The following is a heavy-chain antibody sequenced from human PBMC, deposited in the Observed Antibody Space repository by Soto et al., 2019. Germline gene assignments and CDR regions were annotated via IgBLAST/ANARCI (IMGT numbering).Heavy chain of an antibody. CDR2: IYYSRST. J-gene: IGHJ6*02. CDR1: RESIGSSSNY. Sequence: ETLSLTSTVSRESIGSSSNYWVRIGLTQGKGLEWIGSIYYSRSTYYNPSLKSRVTISVDTSKNQFSLKLSSVTAADTAVYYCARLGVDYDILTGYYAHYYYGMDVWGQGTTLT. CDR3: ARLGVDYDILTGYYAHYYYGMDV. D-gene: IGHD3-9*01. V-gene: IGHV4-39*01.